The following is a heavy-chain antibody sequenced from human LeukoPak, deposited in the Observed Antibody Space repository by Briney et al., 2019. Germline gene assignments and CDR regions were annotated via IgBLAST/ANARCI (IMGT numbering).Heavy chain of an antibody. V-gene: IGHV1-18*01. Sequence: ASVKVSCKASGYTFTCYGISWVRQAPGQGLEWMGWISAYNGNTNYAQKLQGRVTMTTDTSTSTAYMELRSLRSDDTAVYYCARIAAAAGYNWFDPWGQGTLVTVSS. CDR3: ARIAAAAGYNWFDP. J-gene: IGHJ5*02. D-gene: IGHD6-13*01. CDR2: ISAYNGNT. CDR1: GYTFTCYG.